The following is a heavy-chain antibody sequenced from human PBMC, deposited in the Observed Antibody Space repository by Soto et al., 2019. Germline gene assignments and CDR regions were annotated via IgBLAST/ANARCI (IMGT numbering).Heavy chain of an antibody. CDR2: INPNSGGT. D-gene: IGHD2-8*01. CDR3: ARGSDIVLMVYAILGWFDP. V-gene: IGHV1-2*02. Sequence: ASVKVSCKAPGDTFTGYYMHWVRQAPGQGLEWMGWINPNSGGTNYAQKFQGRVTMTRDTSISTAYMELSRLRSDDTAVYYCARGSDIVLMVYAILGWFDPWGQGTLVTVSS. CDR1: GDTFTGYY. J-gene: IGHJ5*02.